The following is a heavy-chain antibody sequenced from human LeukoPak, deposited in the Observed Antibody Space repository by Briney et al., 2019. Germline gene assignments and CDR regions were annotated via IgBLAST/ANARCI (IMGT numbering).Heavy chain of an antibody. V-gene: IGHV3-30-3*01. Sequence: GGSLRLSCAASGFTFSIYAMHWVRQAPGRGLEWVAVISYDGSNKYYADSVKGRFTVSRDNSKNTLFLQMNSLRAEDTAVYYCAKDGGLWVSAHWGDSWGRGTLVTVSS. J-gene: IGHJ4*02. D-gene: IGHD7-27*01. CDR3: AKDGGLWVSAHWGDS. CDR1: GFTFSIYA. CDR2: ISYDGSNK.